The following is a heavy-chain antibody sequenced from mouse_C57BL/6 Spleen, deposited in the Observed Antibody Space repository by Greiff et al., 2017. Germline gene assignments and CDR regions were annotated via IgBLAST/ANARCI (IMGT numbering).Heavy chain of an antibody. D-gene: IGHD2-1*01. CDR1: GYTFTDYY. CDR2: INPYNGGT. Sequence: VQLKQSGPVLVKPGASVKMSCKASGYTFTDYYMNWVKQSHGQSLEWIGVINPYNGGTSYNQKFKGKATLTVDKSSSTAYMELNSLTSEDSAVYYCARAYGNYLYYFDYWGQGTTLTVSS. J-gene: IGHJ2*01. CDR3: ARAYGNYLYYFDY. V-gene: IGHV1-19*01.